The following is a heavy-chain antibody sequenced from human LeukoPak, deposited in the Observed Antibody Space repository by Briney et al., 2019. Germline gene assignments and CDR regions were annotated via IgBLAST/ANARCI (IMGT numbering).Heavy chain of an antibody. CDR1: GFTFSSYC. J-gene: IGHJ6*02. CDR3: AKDEGFMIVVVMTYYYGMDV. D-gene: IGHD3-22*01. Sequence: GRSLRLSCAASGFTFSSYCMHWVRQAPGKGLEWVAVISYDGSNKYYADSVKGRFTISRDNSKNTLYLQMNSLRAEDTAVYYCAKDEGFMIVVVMTYYYGMDVWGQGTTVTVSS. V-gene: IGHV3-30*18. CDR2: ISYDGSNK.